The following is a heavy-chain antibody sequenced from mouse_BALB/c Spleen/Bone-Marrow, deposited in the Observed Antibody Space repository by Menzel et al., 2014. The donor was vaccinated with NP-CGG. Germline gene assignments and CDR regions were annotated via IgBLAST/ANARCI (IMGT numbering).Heavy chain of an antibody. CDR3: ARLLLYYYAMDY. CDR2: INPYNGGT. J-gene: IGHJ4*01. V-gene: IGHV1-18*01. CDR1: GYSFTGYT. D-gene: IGHD1-1*01. Sequence: LVESGASMKISCKASGYSFTGYTMNWVKQSHGKNLEWIGLINPYNGGTNYNQKFKDKATLTVDRSSSTAYMELLSLTSEDSAVYYCARLLLYYYAMDYWGQGTSVTVSS.